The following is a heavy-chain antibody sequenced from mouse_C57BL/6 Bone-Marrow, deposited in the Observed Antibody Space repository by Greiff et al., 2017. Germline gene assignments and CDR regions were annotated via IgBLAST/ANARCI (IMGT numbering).Heavy chain of an antibody. D-gene: IGHD1-1*01. V-gene: IGHV14-4*01. CDR1: GFNIKDDY. J-gene: IGHJ2*01. CDR2: IDPENGDT. CDR3: TTFITTVVADY. Sequence: VQLQQSGAELVRPGASVKLSCTASGFNIKDDYMHWVKQRPEQGLEWIGWIDPENGDTEYASKFQGKATITADTSSNTAYLQLSSLTSEETAVYYCTTFITTVVADYWGQGTTLTVSS.